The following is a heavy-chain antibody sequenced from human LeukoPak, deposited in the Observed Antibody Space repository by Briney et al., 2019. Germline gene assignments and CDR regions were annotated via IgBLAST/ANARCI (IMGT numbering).Heavy chain of an antibody. CDR3: ARVGYSGSYSNY. Sequence: GWSLRLSCAASGFTFSSYALHWVRQAPGKGLAYVSAISSNGGSTYYANSVKGRFTISRDNSKNTLYLQMGSLRAEDMAVYYCARVGYSGSYSNYWGQGTLVTVSS. V-gene: IGHV3-64*01. J-gene: IGHJ4*02. CDR2: ISSNGGST. CDR1: GFTFSSYA. D-gene: IGHD1-26*01.